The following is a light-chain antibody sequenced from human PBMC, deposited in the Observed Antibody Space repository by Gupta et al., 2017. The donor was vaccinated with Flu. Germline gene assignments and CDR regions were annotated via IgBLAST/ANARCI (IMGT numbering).Light chain of an antibody. CDR1: SSNFV. CDR2: EGT. V-gene: IGLV2-23*01. J-gene: IGLJ3*02. Sequence: QSALTQPASVSGSPGQSITISCTGTSSNFVVSWYQQHPDKAPKLLIFEGTKRPSGISHRFSGSKSGNTASLTISGLQADDEADYYCCSYVGRLWVFGGGTKVTVL. CDR3: CSYVGRLWV.